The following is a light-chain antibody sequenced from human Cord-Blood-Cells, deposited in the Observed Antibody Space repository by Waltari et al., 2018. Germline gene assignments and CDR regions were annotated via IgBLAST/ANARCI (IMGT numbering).Light chain of an antibody. CDR3: QQYNSYSGT. Sequence: DIQMTQSPSTLPASVGDRVTITCRASQSISSWLAWYQQKPGKAPKLLIYKASSLESGVPSRFSGSGSGTEFTLTISSLQPDDFATYYCQQYNSYSGTFGGGTKVEIK. CDR1: QSISSW. V-gene: IGKV1-5*03. CDR2: KAS. J-gene: IGKJ4*01.